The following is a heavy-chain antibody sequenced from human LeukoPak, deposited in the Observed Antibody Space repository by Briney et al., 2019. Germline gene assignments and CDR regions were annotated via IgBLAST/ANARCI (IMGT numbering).Heavy chain of an antibody. J-gene: IGHJ4*02. Sequence: ASVKVSCKASGYTFTSYYMHWVRQAPGQGLEWMGIINPSGGSTSYAQKFQGRVTMTRDTSTSTVYMELSSPRSEDTAVYYCARDLGDAYNQGPFDYWGQGTLVTVSS. D-gene: IGHD5-24*01. CDR2: INPSGGST. CDR1: GYTFTSYY. CDR3: ARDLGDAYNQGPFDY. V-gene: IGHV1-46*01.